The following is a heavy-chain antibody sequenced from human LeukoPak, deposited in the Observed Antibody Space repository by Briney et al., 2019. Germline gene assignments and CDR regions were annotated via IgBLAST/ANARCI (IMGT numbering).Heavy chain of an antibody. CDR3: ARDPVAGPLGSWFDP. J-gene: IGHJ5*02. V-gene: IGHV1-18*04. Sequence: ASVKVSCKASGYTFTSYGISWVRQAPGQGLEWMXXISAYNGNTNYAQKLQGRVTMTTDTSTSTAYMELRSLRSDDTAVYYCARDPVAGPLGSWFDPWGQGTLVTVSS. CDR2: ISAYNGNT. CDR1: GYTFTSYG. D-gene: IGHD6-19*01.